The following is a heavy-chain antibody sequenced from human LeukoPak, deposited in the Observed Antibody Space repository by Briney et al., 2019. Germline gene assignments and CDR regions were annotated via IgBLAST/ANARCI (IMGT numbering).Heavy chain of an antibody. CDR2: IIPTFGTA. CDR3: ARDLAVRGVIVDY. CDR1: GGTFSSYA. Sequence: SVKVSCKASGGTFSSYAISWVRQAPGQGLEWMGRIIPTFGTANYAQKFQGRVTITTDESTSTAYMELSSLRSDDTAVYYCARDLAVRGVIVDYWGQGTLVTVSS. J-gene: IGHJ4*02. V-gene: IGHV1-69*05. D-gene: IGHD3-10*01.